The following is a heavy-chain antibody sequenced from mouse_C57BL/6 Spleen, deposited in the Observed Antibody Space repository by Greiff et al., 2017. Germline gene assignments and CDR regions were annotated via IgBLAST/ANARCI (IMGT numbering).Heavy chain of an antibody. CDR3: ARRSNYSNYYAMDY. D-gene: IGHD2-5*01. CDR1: GFTFSSYG. V-gene: IGHV5-6*01. CDR2: ISSGGSYT. J-gene: IGHJ4*01. Sequence: EVQRVESGGDLVKPGGSLKLSCAASGFTFSSYGMSWVRQTPDKRLEWVATISSGGSYTYYPDSVKGRITISRDNAKNTLYLQMSSLKSEDTAMYYCARRSNYSNYYAMDYWGQGTSVTVSS.